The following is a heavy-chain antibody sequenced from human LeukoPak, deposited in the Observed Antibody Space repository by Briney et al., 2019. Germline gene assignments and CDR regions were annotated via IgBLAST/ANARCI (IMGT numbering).Heavy chain of an antibody. V-gene: IGHV4-34*01. D-gene: IGHD2-21*01. CDR3: AKVFNPLLAHSNWFDP. Sequence: SETLSLTCAVYGGSFSGYYWSWIRQPPGKGLEWIGEINHSGSTNYNPSLKSRVTISVDTSKNQFSLKLSSVTAADTAVYYCAKVFNPLLAHSNWFDPWGQGTLVTVSS. CDR2: INHSGST. CDR1: GGSFSGYY. J-gene: IGHJ5*02.